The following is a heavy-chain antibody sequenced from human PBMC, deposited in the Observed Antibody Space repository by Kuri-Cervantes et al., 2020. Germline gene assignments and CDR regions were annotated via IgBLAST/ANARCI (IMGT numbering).Heavy chain of an antibody. V-gene: IGHV3-33*01. CDR2: IWYDGSNK. Sequence: GGSLRLSCAASGFTFSSYGMHWVRQAPGKGLEWVAVIWYDGSNKYYADSVKGRFTISRDNSKNTLYLQMNSLRAEDTAVYYCARIIVDTAMIITPDAFDIWGQGTMVTVSS. CDR1: GFTFSSYG. D-gene: IGHD5-18*01. J-gene: IGHJ3*02. CDR3: ARIIVDTAMIITPDAFDI.